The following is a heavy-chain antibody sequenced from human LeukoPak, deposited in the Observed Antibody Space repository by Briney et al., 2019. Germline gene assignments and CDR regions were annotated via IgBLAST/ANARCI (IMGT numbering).Heavy chain of an antibody. J-gene: IGHJ4*02. D-gene: IGHD3-9*01. CDR1: GGTFSSYA. CDR2: SIPIFGTA. V-gene: IGHV1-69*05. Sequence: GASVKVSCKASGGTFSSYAISWVRRAPGQGLEWMGGSIPIFGTANYAQKFQGRVTITTAQSTSTAYMELSSLRSEDTAVYYCARGAQLRYFDWLLFGWGQGTLVTVSS. CDR3: ARGAQLRYFDWLLFG.